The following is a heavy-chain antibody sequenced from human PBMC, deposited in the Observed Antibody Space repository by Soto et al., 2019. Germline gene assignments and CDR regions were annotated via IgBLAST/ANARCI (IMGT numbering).Heavy chain of an antibody. D-gene: IGHD3-10*01. V-gene: IGHV1-3*01. Sequence: VKVSCKASGYTFTLYCIYWVGQAPGQRLEWMGWINAGNGNAEYSEKFQGRVTFTRDTSASAAYMDLTSLRSEDTAVYYCASCPSDTGFCQYIDYWGQGTLVTVSS. J-gene: IGHJ4*02. CDR3: ASCPSDTGFCQYIDY. CDR1: GYTFTLYC. CDR2: INAGNGNA.